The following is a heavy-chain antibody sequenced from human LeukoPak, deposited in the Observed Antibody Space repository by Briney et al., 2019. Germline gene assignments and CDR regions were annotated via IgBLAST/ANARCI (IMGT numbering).Heavy chain of an antibody. D-gene: IGHD3-10*01. J-gene: IGHJ3*02. Sequence: PGGSLRLSCAASGFTFSSYSMNWVRQAPGKGLEWVSSISSSSSYIYYADSVKGRFTISRDNAKNSLYLQMNSLRAEDTAVYYCARTTYYGSGSYSGGFAFDIWGQGTMVTVSS. V-gene: IGHV3-21*01. CDR1: GFTFSSYS. CDR2: ISSSSSYI. CDR3: ARTTYYGSGSYSGGFAFDI.